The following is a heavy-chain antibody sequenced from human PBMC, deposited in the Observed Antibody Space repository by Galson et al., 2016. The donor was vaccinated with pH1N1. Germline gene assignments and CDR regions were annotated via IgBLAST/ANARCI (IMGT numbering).Heavy chain of an antibody. CDR2: INPNSDVT. V-gene: IGHV1-2*02. CDR1: GYTFTDYY. D-gene: IGHD1-26*01. J-gene: IGHJ4*02. Sequence: SGAEVKKPGESLKVSCKASGYTFTDYYIHWVRQAPGKGLEWMGWINPNSDVTKYAQKFQDRVTMIRDTSINTAYMELSGLTSDDTAVYYCARDSKGGIPFHCWGQGTLVTLSS. CDR3: ARDSKGGIPFHC.